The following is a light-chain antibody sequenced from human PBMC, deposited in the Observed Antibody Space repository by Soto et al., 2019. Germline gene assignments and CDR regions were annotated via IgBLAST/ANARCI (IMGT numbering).Light chain of an antibody. J-gene: IGKJ4*01. CDR1: QSVTTF. CDR2: DAS. V-gene: IGKV3-11*01. Sequence: IVLTQSPVTLSLSPGERATLSCRASQSVTTFLAWYQQKPGQAPRLLIYDASKRATGIPARFSGSGSGTDFTLSITSLEPEDFAGYYCQQRTNWPLTFGGGTKVVIK. CDR3: QQRTNWPLT.